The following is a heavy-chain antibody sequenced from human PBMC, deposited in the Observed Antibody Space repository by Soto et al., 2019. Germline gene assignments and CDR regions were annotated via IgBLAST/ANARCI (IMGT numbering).Heavy chain of an antibody. V-gene: IGHV1-18*01. D-gene: IGHD6-6*01. CDR1: GYTFTSYG. J-gene: IGHJ5*02. Sequence: QVQLVQSGAEVKKPGASVKVYCKASGYTFTSYGISWVRQAPGQGLEWMGWISAYNGNTNYAQKLQGRVTMTTDTSTSTAYMELRSLRSDDTAVYYCARDPPIAARRPPIHWFDPWGQGTLVTVSS. CDR2: ISAYNGNT. CDR3: ARDPPIAARRPPIHWFDP.